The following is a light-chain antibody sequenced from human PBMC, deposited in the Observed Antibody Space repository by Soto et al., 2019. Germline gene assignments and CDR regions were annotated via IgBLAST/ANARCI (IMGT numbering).Light chain of an antibody. CDR2: WAS. CDR1: QSVLYSSNNKNY. CDR3: QQYYSLPLT. Sequence: VMTQSPDSLAASLGERATINYKSSQSVLYSSNNKNYLAWYQHKAGQPPKLLIYWASTREYGVPDRFSGSGSGTDFTLTINNLQAEDVAVYYCQQYYSLPLTFGGGTKVEI. V-gene: IGKV4-1*01. J-gene: IGKJ4*01.